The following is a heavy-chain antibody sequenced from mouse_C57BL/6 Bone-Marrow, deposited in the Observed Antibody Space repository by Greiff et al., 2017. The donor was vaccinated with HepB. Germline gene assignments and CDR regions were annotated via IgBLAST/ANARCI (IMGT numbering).Heavy chain of an antibody. CDR1: GFTFSSYA. Sequence: EVKLMESGGGLVRPGGSLKLSCAASGFTFSSYAMSWVRQTPEKRLEWVATISDGGGYTYYPDNVKGRFTLSRDNAKNNLYLQLSHLKSEDTAMYYCARDYPYYAMDYGGQGTAVTVSS. CDR3: ARDYPYYAMDY. CDR2: ISDGGGYT. J-gene: IGHJ4*01. V-gene: IGHV5-4*01.